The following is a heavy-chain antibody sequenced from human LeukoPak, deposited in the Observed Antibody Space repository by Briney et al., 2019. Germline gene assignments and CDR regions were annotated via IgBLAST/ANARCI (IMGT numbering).Heavy chain of an antibody. CDR3: TRVSRIDYGGNPEGDV. V-gene: IGHV4-59*12. CDR1: GGSISSYY. CDR2: IYCSGST. J-gene: IGHJ6*02. Sequence: SETLSLTCTVSGGSISSYYWSWIRQPPGKGLEWIGYIYCSGSTNYNPSLKSRVTISVDTSKNQFSLKLSSVTTADTAVYYGTRVSRIDYGGNPEGDVWGQGPTVIVSS. D-gene: IGHD4-23*01.